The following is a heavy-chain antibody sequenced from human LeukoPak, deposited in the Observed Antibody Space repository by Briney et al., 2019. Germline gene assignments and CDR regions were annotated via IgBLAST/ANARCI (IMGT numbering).Heavy chain of an antibody. Sequence: GGSLRLSCGGSGFTFSSYWMSWVRQAPGKGLEWVANIKEDGSEKYYVASVKGRFTISRDNAKNSLYLQTNSLRAEDTAVYYCARSTTSQLWNDYWGQGTLVTVSS. D-gene: IGHD5-18*01. CDR1: GFTFSSYW. V-gene: IGHV3-7*02. CDR3: ARSTTSQLWNDY. J-gene: IGHJ4*02. CDR2: IKEDGSEK.